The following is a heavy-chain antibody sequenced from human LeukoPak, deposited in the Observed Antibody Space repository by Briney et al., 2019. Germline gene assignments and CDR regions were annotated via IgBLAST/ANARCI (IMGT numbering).Heavy chain of an antibody. V-gene: IGHV3-7*05. D-gene: IGHD1-1*01. CDR1: GVTFSSYW. CDR3: AGGTGMDV. J-gene: IGHJ6*02. CDR2: IKQDGSEK. Sequence: GGSLRLSCAASGVTFSSYWMNWVRQAPGKGLEWVAIIKQDGSEKYYVDFVKGRFSISRDNAKNSLYLQMNSLGADDTAVYYCAGGTGMDVWGQGTPVTVPS.